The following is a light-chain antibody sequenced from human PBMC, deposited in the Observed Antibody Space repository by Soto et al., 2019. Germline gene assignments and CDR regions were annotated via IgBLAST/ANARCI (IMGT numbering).Light chain of an antibody. CDR2: GAS. J-gene: IGKJ5*01. Sequence: EVVMTQSPATLSVSPGERATLSCRASQSISSNLAWYQQRPGQAPRLIIYGASTRATGIPARFSGSGSGTECTLTISSLQPEDFATYYCQQANSFPITFGQGTRLEIK. CDR3: QQANSFPIT. CDR1: QSISSN. V-gene: IGKV3-15*01.